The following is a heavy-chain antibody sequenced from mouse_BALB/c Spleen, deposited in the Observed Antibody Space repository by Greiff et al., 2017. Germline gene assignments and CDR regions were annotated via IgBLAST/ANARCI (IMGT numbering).Heavy chain of an antibody. CDR2: ISSGGTYT. CDR1: GFTFSSYA. D-gene: IGHD1-2*01. J-gene: IGHJ4*01. V-gene: IGHV5-9-3*01. CDR3: ARRGTTAPGDY. Sequence: VKVVESGGGLVKPGGSLKLSCAASGFTFSSYAMSWVRQTPEKRLEWVATISSGGTYTYYPDSVKGRFTISRDNAKNTLYLQMSSLRSEDTAMYYCARRGTTAPGDYWGQGTSVTVSS.